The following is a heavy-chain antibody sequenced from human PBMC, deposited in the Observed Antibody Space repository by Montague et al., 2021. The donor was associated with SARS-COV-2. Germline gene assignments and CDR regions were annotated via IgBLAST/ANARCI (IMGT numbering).Heavy chain of an antibody. CDR3: ARGSGWMGNAFDI. Sequence: SETLSLTCTVSGGSISSYYWSWIRQPPGKGLEWIGYIYHSGSTXXXPSXKCRVTISVDTSKNQFSLKLSSVTAADTAVYYCARGSGWMGNAFDIWGQGTMVTVSS. J-gene: IGHJ3*02. D-gene: IGHD6-19*01. V-gene: IGHV4-59*01. CDR2: IYHSGST. CDR1: GGSISSYY.